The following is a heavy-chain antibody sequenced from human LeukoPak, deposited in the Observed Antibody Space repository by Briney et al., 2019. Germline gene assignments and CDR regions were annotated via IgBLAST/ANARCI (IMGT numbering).Heavy chain of an antibody. V-gene: IGHV4-59*08. CDR3: ARGGTAVIAPYAFDI. CDR1: GGSISSYY. J-gene: IGHJ3*02. CDR2: IYYSGST. D-gene: IGHD4-23*01. Sequence: SETLSLTCTVSGGSISSYYWSWIRQPPGKGLEWIGYIYYSGSTNYNPSLKSRVTISVDTSKNQFSLKLSSVTAADTAVYYCARGGTAVIAPYAFDIWGQGTMVTVSS.